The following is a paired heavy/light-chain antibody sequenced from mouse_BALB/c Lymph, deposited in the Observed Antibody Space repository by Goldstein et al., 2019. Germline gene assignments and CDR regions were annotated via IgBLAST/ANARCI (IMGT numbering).Heavy chain of an antibody. CDR3: TRNYRYDKGCPYYFDY. J-gene: IGHJ2*01. V-gene: IGHV1-69*02. CDR2: IYPSDSYT. CDR1: GYTFTSYW. Sequence: QVQLQQPGAELVRPGASVKLSCKASGYTFTSYWINWVKQRPGQGLEWIGNIYPSDSYTNYNQKFKDKATLTVDKSSSTAYMQLSSPTSEDSAVYYCTRNYRYDKGCPYYFDYWGQGTTLTVSS. D-gene: IGHD2-14*01.
Light chain of an antibody. CDR2: YTS. Sequence: ENVLTQSPAIMSASLGEKVTMSCRASSSVNYMYWYQQKSDASPKLWIYYTSNLAPGVPARFSGSGSGNSYSLTISSMEGEDAATYYCQQFTSSPSMYTFGGGTKLEIK. CDR3: QQFTSSPSMYT. CDR1: SSVNY. J-gene: IGKJ2*01. V-gene: IGKV4-50*01.